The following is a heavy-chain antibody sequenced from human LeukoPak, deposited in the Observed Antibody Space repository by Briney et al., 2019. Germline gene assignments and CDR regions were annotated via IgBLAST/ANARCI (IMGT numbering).Heavy chain of an antibody. D-gene: IGHD3-10*01. J-gene: IGHJ5*02. Sequence: GGSLRLSCAASGFTFSSYAMSWVRQAPGKGLEWVSAISSSGGSTYYADSVKGRFTISRDNAKNSLYLQMNSLRAEDTAVYYCARDFGFRFDPWGQGTLVTVSS. CDR2: ISSSGGST. CDR3: ARDFGFRFDP. V-gene: IGHV3-23*01. CDR1: GFTFSSYA.